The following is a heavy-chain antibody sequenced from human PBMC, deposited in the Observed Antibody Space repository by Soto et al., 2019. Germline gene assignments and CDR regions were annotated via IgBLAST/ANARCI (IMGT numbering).Heavy chain of an antibody. CDR3: AKQLIGGSYTLDV. J-gene: IGHJ6*02. Sequence: QVQLQESGPGLVKPSGTLSLTCAVSGASVSSINWWNWVRQTPGKGLEWIGEIYQSGNTNYNPSLKSRATISVDKSKNQFSLTLSSVTAADTAVYYCAKQLIGGSYTLDVWGQGTTVTVSS. CDR2: IYQSGNT. V-gene: IGHV4-4*02. D-gene: IGHD1-1*01. CDR1: GASVSSINW.